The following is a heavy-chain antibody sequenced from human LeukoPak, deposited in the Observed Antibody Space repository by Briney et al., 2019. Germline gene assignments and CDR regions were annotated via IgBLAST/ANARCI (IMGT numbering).Heavy chain of an antibody. V-gene: IGHV3-21*01. CDR3: ARAATYGSGSYTDY. Sequence: GGSLRLSCAASGFAFSSYSMNWVRQAPGKGLEWVSSISSSSSYIYYADSVKGRFTISRDNAKNSLYLQMNSLRAEDTAVYYCARAATYGSGSYTDYWGQGTLVTVSS. D-gene: IGHD3-10*01. CDR2: ISSSSSYI. J-gene: IGHJ4*02. CDR1: GFAFSSYS.